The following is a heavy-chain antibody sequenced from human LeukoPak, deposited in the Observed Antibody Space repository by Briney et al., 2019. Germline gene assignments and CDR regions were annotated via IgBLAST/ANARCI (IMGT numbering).Heavy chain of an antibody. CDR1: GGSFSGYY. Sequence: SETLSLTCAVYGGSFSGYYWSWIRQPPGKGLEWIGEINHSGSTNYNPSLKSRVTISVDTSKNQFSLKLSSVTAADTAVYYCARSQGNYYDSSGYYYWGQGTLLTVSS. J-gene: IGHJ4*02. D-gene: IGHD3-22*01. CDR3: ARSQGNYYDSSGYYY. CDR2: INHSGST. V-gene: IGHV4-34*01.